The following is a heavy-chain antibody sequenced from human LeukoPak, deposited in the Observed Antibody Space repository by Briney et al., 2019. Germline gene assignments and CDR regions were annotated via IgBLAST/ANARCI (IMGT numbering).Heavy chain of an antibody. D-gene: IGHD2-2*01. CDR2: ISYDGSNK. J-gene: IGHJ3*02. V-gene: IGHV3-30-3*01. CDR1: GFTFSSYA. Sequence: GRSLRLSCAASGFTFSSYAVHWVRQAPGKGLEWVAVISYDGSNKYYADSVKGRFTISRDNSKNTLYLQMNSLRAEDTAVYYCAREGDIVVVPAAMVAFDIWGQGTMVTVSS. CDR3: AREGDIVVVPAAMVAFDI.